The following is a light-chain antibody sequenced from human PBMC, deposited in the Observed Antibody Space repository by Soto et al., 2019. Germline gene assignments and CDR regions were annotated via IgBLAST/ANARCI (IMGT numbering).Light chain of an antibody. CDR1: QSVSSN. CDR2: GAS. CDR3: QQYNNWPPLT. V-gene: IGKV3-15*01. J-gene: IGKJ4*01. Sequence: ILMTQSPATLSVSPGERATLSCRASQSVSSNLAWYQQKPGQAPRLLIYGASTRATGIPARFSGSGSETEFTLTISSLQSEDSAVYYCQQYNNWPPLTFGGGTKVDIK.